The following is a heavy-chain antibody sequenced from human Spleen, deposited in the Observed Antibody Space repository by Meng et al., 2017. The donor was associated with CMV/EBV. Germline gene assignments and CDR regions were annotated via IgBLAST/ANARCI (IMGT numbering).Heavy chain of an antibody. CDR3: ARDFKSGFYYYGMDV. CDR1: GFTFSKFW. CDR2: INGDGSGT. V-gene: IGHV3-74*01. Sequence: GESLKISCAASGFTFSKFWMHWVRQAPGKGLVWVSQINGDGSGTSYADSVKGRFTISRDNVKNSLYLQMNNLRPEDTAFYYCARDFKSGFYYYGMDVWGQGTTVTVSS. D-gene: IGHD5-12*01. J-gene: IGHJ6*02.